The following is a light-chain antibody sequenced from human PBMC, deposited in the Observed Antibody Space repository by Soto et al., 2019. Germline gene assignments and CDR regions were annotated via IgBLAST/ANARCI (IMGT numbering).Light chain of an antibody. V-gene: IGKV3-15*01. CDR2: GAS. J-gene: IGKJ2*01. CDR3: QQYNNWTLYT. CDR1: QSVSSN. Sequence: EIVMTQSPATLSVSPGERATLSCRASQSVSSNLVWYQQKPGHAPRLLIFGASTRATGIPARFSGSGSGTEFTLTISSMQSEDFAVYYCQQYNNWTLYTFGQGTKLEIK.